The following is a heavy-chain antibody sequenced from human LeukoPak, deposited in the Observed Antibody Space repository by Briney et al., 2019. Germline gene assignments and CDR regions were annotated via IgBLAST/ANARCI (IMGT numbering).Heavy chain of an antibody. CDR3: AKATTGYSSGWDYLDY. D-gene: IGHD6-19*01. Sequence: GGSLRLSCAASGFTFSSYSMHWVRQAPGKGLEWVALISYDGSNKHYADSVKGRFTISRDNSKNTLYLQMSSLRAEDTAVYYCAKATTGYSSGWDYLDYWGQGTLVTVSS. CDR1: GFTFSSYS. V-gene: IGHV3-30*18. CDR2: ISYDGSNK. J-gene: IGHJ4*02.